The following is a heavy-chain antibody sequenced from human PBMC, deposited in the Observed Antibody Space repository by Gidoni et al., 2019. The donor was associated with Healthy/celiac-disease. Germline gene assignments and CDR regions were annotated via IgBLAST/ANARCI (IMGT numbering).Heavy chain of an antibody. D-gene: IGHD6-19*01. CDR2: IIPILGIA. CDR3: ARDQSGWESYYYGMDV. V-gene: IGHV1-69*09. Sequence: QVQLVQSGAEVKEPGSSVKVSCKASGGPFSSYAISWVRQAPGQGLEWMGRIIPILGIANYAQKFQGRVTITADKSTSTAYMELSSLRSEDTAVYYCARDQSGWESYYYGMDVWGQGTTVTVSS. J-gene: IGHJ6*02. CDR1: GGPFSSYA.